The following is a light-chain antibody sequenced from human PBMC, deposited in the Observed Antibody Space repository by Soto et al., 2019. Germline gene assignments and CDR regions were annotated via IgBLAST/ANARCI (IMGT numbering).Light chain of an antibody. J-gene: IGKJ3*01. CDR2: DAS. V-gene: IGKV1-27*01. CDR3: QEYIGAKFT. Sequence: DIQLTQSPSSLSASIGDRVTITCRASQGINNYLAWYQQKPGKVPELLIYDASTFQSGVPSRFSGSGSGTDFTLTISSLQPEDVATYYFQEYIGAKFTFGPGTKVDIK. CDR1: QGINNY.